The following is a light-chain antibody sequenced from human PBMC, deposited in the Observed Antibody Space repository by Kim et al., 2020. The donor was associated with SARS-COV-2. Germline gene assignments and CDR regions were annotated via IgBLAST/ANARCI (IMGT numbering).Light chain of an antibody. Sequence: SYELTQPPSVSVSPGHTASITCSGDKLGDKYACWYQQKPGQSPVLVIYQDSKRPSGIPERFSGSNSGNTATLTISGTQAMDEADYYCQAWVSSSVVFGGG. CDR2: QDS. CDR3: QAWVSSSVV. J-gene: IGLJ2*01. CDR1: KLGDKY. V-gene: IGLV3-1*01.